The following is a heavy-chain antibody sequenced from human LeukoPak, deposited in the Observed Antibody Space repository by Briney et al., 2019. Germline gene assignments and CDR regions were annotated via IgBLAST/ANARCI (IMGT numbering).Heavy chain of an antibody. CDR2: IHPKSGDT. CDR1: GYTFTGYY. CDR3: ARRVYYYYYYGMDV. V-gene: IGHV1-2*02. Sequence: ASVKVSCKASGYTFTGYYLHWVRQAPGQGLEWMGWIHPKSGDTKYAQKFLGRVTLTRDTSTTIVYMELKWLTSDDTAVYYCARRVYYYYYYGMDVWGQGTTVTVSS. J-gene: IGHJ6*02.